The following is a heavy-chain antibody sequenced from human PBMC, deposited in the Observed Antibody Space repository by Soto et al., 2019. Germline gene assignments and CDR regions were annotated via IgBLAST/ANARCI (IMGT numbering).Heavy chain of an antibody. D-gene: IGHD1-26*01. CDR1: GYTFTSYA. Sequence: ASVKVSCKASGYTFTSYAMHWVRQAPGQRREWMGWINAGNGNTKYSQKFQGRVTITRDTSASTAYMELSSLRTEDTAVYYCARALVGANYYFDYWGQGTLVNVSS. CDR3: ARALVGANYYFDY. CDR2: INAGNGNT. V-gene: IGHV1-3*01. J-gene: IGHJ4*02.